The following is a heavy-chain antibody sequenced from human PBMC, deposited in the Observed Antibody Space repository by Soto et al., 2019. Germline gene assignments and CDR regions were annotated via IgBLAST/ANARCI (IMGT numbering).Heavy chain of an antibody. CDR3: AQALVFTGGDGFDI. Sequence: QVRLQEWGPGLVKPSQTLSLQCSVSGGSITTGGRYWSWIRQLPGQGLEWIGDIYYSGNTYYNASLKSRVTISVEAAKNQFSLKLSSVTAADTAVYYCAQALVFTGGDGFDIWGQGRLVTVSS. J-gene: IGHJ3*02. D-gene: IGHD1-1*01. CDR2: IYYSGNT. V-gene: IGHV4-31*02. CDR1: GGSITTGGRY.